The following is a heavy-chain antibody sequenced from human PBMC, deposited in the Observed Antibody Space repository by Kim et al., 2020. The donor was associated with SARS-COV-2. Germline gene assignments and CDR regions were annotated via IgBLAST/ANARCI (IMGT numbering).Heavy chain of an antibody. D-gene: IGHD3-9*01. V-gene: IGHV3-33*01. CDR1: GFTFSSYG. CDR3: ARDLKYYDILTGYYPPQGVCYCYGRDV. Sequence: GGSLRLSCAASGFTFSSYGMHWVRQAPGKGLEWVAVIWYDGSNKYYADSVKGRFTISRDNSKNTLYLQMNSLRAEDTAVYYCARDLKYYDILTGYYPPQGVCYCYGRDVWGQGTTVTVSS. CDR2: IWYDGSNK. J-gene: IGHJ6*02.